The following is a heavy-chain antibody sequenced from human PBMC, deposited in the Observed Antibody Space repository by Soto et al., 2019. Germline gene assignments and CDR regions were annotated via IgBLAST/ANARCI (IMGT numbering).Heavy chain of an antibody. CDR1: GFIFENFG. J-gene: IGHJ5*02. D-gene: IGHD1-26*01. Sequence: GGSLRLSCAASGFIFENFGMSWVRQAPGKGLEWISSISGSGFKKYYADSVKGRFTISRDNSKSTVYLELNNLSAEDTAVYHCAKNQGVELVPLATVDWFDPWGQGSVVTV. CDR2: ISGSGFKK. CDR3: AKNQGVELVPLATVDWFDP. V-gene: IGHV3-23*01.